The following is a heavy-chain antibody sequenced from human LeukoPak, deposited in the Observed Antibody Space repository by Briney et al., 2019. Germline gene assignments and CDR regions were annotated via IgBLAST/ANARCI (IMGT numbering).Heavy chain of an antibody. Sequence: GESLKIPCKASGSSFTSYWIGWVRQMPGKGLEWMGIIYPGDSDTRYSPSFQGQVTISADKSISTAYLQWSSLKASDTAMYYCARQAGYCSGGSCYSDRYFDYWGQGTLVTVSS. CDR1: GSSFTSYW. V-gene: IGHV5-51*01. D-gene: IGHD2-15*01. J-gene: IGHJ4*02. CDR3: ARQAGYCSGGSCYSDRYFDY. CDR2: IYPGDSDT.